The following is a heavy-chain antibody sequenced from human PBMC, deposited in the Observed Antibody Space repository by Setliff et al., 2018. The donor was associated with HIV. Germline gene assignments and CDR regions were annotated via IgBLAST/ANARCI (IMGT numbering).Heavy chain of an antibody. CDR2: IYYTGTT. Sequence: SETLSLTCSVSYSSLTSNNFYWGWIRQPPGRGLEWIGNIYYTGTTYYNSSLKSRVRISVDTSKNQVSLRLTSVTAADTAVYYCARQSITIFGVVISGFDPWGQGTLVTVSS. CDR1: YSSLTSNNFY. V-gene: IGHV4-39*01. CDR3: ARQSITIFGVVISGFDP. D-gene: IGHD3-3*01. J-gene: IGHJ5*02.